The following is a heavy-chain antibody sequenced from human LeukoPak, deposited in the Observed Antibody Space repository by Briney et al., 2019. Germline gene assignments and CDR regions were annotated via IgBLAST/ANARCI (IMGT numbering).Heavy chain of an antibody. J-gene: IGHJ4*02. V-gene: IGHV4-39*01. D-gene: IGHD6-13*01. Sequence: SETLSLTCTVSGGSIGSSSYYWDWIRQSPGKGLEWVGSIYYSGSTYYIPSLKSRVTISVDTSKNQFSLMLSSVTAADTAVYYCARRRIAAAGTDYWGQGTLVTVSS. CDR1: GGSIGSSSYY. CDR3: ARRRIAAAGTDY. CDR2: IYYSGST.